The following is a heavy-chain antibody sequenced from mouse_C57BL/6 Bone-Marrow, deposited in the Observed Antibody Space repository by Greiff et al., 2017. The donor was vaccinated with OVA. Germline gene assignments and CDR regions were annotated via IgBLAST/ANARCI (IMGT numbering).Heavy chain of an antibody. CDR3: ARGNFGSSFYAMDY. V-gene: IGHV14-3*01. D-gene: IGHD1-1*01. J-gene: IGHJ4*01. CDR2: IDPANDNT. CDR1: GFNIKNTY. Sequence: EVQVVESVAELVRPGASVKLSCTASGFNIKNTYMHWVKQRPEHGLEWIGRIDPANDNTKYAPKFQGKATMTADTSSNTAYLQLSSLSSEDTAVYCCARGNFGSSFYAMDYWGQGTSVTVSS.